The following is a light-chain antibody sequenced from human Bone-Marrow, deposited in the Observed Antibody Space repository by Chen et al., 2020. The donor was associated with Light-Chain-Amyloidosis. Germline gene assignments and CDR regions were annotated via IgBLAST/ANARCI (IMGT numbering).Light chain of an antibody. Sequence: QSALAQPPSASGSPGQSVTISCAGHSSDVGDYKYVSWYQQHPGKAPKLMIYEVSKRPSGVPDRFSGSKSGNTASLTVSGLQAEDEADYYCSSYAGSNNFVFGTGTKVTVL. CDR1: SSDVGDYKY. J-gene: IGLJ1*01. CDR3: SSYAGSNNFV. V-gene: IGLV2-8*01. CDR2: EVS.